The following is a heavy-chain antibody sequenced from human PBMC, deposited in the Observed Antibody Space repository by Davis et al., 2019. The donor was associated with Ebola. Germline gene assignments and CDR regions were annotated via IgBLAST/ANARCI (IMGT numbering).Heavy chain of an antibody. CDR3: ARFYSGNYFDY. D-gene: IGHD1-26*01. Sequence: GGSLRLSCSASGFTFSSYAMHWVRQAPGKGLEYVSAISSNGGSTYYADSVKGRFTISRDNSKNTLYLQMNSLRAEDTAVYYCARFYSGNYFDYWGQGTLVTVSS. CDR1: GFTFSSYA. CDR2: ISSNGGST. V-gene: IGHV3-64*04. J-gene: IGHJ4*02.